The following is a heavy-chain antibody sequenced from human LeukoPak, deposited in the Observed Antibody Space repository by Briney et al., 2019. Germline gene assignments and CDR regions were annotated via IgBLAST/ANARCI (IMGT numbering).Heavy chain of an antibody. Sequence: GASLKISCKGSGYFFSIYWIAWVRQMPGKRLEWMGIIYPGDSDTRYSPSFQGQVTISADKSISTAYLQWSSLKASDTAMYYCARHSIAEGWFDPWGQGTLVTVSP. CDR3: ARHSIAEGWFDP. CDR1: GYFFSIYW. CDR2: IYPGDSDT. V-gene: IGHV5-51*01. D-gene: IGHD2-21*01. J-gene: IGHJ5*02.